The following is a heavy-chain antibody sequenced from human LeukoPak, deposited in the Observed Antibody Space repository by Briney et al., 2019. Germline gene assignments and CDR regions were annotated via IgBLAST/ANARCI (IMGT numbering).Heavy chain of an antibody. J-gene: IGHJ3*02. CDR3: ATVAVAGTSDAFDI. D-gene: IGHD6-19*01. V-gene: IGHV4-61*05. CDR2: IYYSGST. Sequence: SETLSLTCTVSSGSINNTSHYWGWIRQPPGRGLEWIGYIYYSGSTNYNPSLKSRVTISVDTSKNQFSLKLSSVTAADTAVYYCATVAVAGTSDAFDIWGQGTMVTVSS. CDR1: SGSINNTSHY.